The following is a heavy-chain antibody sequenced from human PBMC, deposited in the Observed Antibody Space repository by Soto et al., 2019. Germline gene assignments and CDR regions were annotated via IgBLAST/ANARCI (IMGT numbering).Heavy chain of an antibody. J-gene: IGHJ5*02. CDR3: ARQNYDFWSGYRSPWFDP. V-gene: IGHV4-39*01. Sequence: SETLSLTCTVSGGSISSSSYYWGWIRQPPGKGLEWIGSIYYSGSTYYNPSLKSRVTISVDTSKNQFSLKLSSVTAADTAVYYCARQNYDFWSGYRSPWFDPWGQGTLVTVSS. CDR2: IYYSGST. D-gene: IGHD3-3*01. CDR1: GGSISSSSYY.